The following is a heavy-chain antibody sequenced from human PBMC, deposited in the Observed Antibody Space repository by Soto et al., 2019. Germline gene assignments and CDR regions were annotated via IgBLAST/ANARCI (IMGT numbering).Heavy chain of an antibody. CDR2: ISSSSSYI. V-gene: IGHV3-21*01. J-gene: IGHJ6*02. Sequence: EVQLVESGGGLVKPGGSLRLSCAASGFTFSTYSMNWVRQAPGKGLEWVSSISSSSSYIYYADSVKGRFTISRDNAXNXLFXQMNSLRAEDTAVYYCARYDSSGYYWPYYYYGMDVWGQGTTVTVSS. CDR3: ARYDSSGYYWPYYYYGMDV. D-gene: IGHD3-22*01. CDR1: GFTFSTYS.